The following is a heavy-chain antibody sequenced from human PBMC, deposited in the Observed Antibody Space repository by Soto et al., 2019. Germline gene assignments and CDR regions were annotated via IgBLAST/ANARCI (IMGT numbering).Heavy chain of an antibody. CDR2: IWYDGSNK. Sequence: PGGSLILSCAASGFTFSSYGMHWVCQAPGKGLEWVAVIWYDGSNKYYADSVKGRFTISRDNSKNTLYLQMNSLRAEDTAVYYCARDTARAMVRIYYGMDVWGQGTTVTVSS. CDR1: GFTFSSYG. J-gene: IGHJ6*02. D-gene: IGHD3-10*01. V-gene: IGHV3-33*01. CDR3: ARDTARAMVRIYYGMDV.